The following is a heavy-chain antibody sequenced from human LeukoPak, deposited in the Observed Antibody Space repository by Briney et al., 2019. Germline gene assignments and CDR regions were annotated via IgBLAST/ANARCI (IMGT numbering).Heavy chain of an antibody. CDR1: GGTFSSYA. D-gene: IGHD6-13*01. CDR2: IIPIFGTA. CDR3: ARGVAPSRGIAAAGTFGYYYYGMDV. Sequence: SVKLSCMASGGTFSSYAISWVRQVPGHVLEWMGGIIPIFGTANYAQKFQGRVTITADESTSTAYMELSSLRSEDTAVYYCARGVAPSRGIAAAGTFGYYYYGMDVWGQGTTVTVSS. V-gene: IGHV1-69*13. J-gene: IGHJ6*02.